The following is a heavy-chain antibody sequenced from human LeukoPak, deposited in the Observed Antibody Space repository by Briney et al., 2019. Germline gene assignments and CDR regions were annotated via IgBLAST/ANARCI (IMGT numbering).Heavy chain of an antibody. CDR2: ISGSGGRP. CDR1: GFTFSSCA. CDR3: AKDLYFDWLLYTRIFDY. Sequence: GGSLRLSCAASGFTFSSCAMSWVRQAPGKGLEWVSAISGSGGRPYYADSVKGRFTISRDNSKNTLYLQMNSLRAEDTAVYYCAKDLYFDWLLYTRIFDYWGQGTLVTVAS. D-gene: IGHD3-9*01. V-gene: IGHV3-23*01. J-gene: IGHJ4*02.